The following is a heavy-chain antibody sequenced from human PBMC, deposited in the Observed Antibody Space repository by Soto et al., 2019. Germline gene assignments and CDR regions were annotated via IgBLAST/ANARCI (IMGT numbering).Heavy chain of an antibody. CDR3: TRATFDV. Sequence: VGSLRLSCAVSGFSFSTYAMRWVRQAPGKGLEWLAIIWFDGVKEYYAESVRGRFTISIDNSKNTVFLQMDTVGAEDSALYYCTRATFDVWGQGTTVTVSS. V-gene: IGHV3-33*01. J-gene: IGHJ6*02. CDR2: IWFDGVKE. CDR1: GFSFSTYA.